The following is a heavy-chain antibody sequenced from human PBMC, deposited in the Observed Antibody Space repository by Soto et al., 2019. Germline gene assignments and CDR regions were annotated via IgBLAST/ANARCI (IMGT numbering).Heavy chain of an antibody. Sequence: SETLSLTCSVSGGSVIINGYYWSWIRQPPGKGLEWIGYIYDSGNTDYNPSLKSRVTISVDSSKNQFSLNLISVTAADTAVYYCARGERKSGSSLFDSWGQGTLVTVSS. CDR1: GGSVIINGYY. CDR3: ARGERKSGSSLFDS. D-gene: IGHD5-12*01. V-gene: IGHV4-61*08. J-gene: IGHJ4*02. CDR2: IYDSGNT.